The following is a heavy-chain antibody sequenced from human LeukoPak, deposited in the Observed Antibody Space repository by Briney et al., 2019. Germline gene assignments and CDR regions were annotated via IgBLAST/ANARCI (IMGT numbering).Heavy chain of an antibody. Sequence: SETLSLTCTVSGGSISSSSHYWGWIRQPPGKGLEWIGSMYYSGGAYNNPSLKSRVAISVETSKNQFSLKLSSVTAADTAVYFCARDRSRRDVFDIWGRGTTVTVSS. CDR1: GGSISSSSHY. V-gene: IGHV4-39*01. CDR3: ARDRSRRDVFDI. CDR2: MYYSGGA. J-gene: IGHJ3*02.